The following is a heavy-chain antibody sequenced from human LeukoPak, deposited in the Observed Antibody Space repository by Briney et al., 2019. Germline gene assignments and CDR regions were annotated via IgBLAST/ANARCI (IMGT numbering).Heavy chain of an antibody. CDR1: GFTFSDYW. Sequence: PGGSLRLSCAASGFTFSDYWMHWVRQAPGKGLEWVSRINSDGSITKYADFVKGRFIISRDNAKNTLFLQMNSLRAEDTAVYFCRYYDNSAQPTAFDSWGQGTLVSVSS. V-gene: IGHV3-74*01. CDR2: INSDGSIT. J-gene: IGHJ4*02. D-gene: IGHD3-22*01. CDR3: RYYDNSAQPTAFDS.